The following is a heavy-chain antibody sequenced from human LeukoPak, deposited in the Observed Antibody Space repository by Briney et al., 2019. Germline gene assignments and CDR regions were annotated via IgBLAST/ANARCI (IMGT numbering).Heavy chain of an antibody. CDR1: GYTFAGYY. CDR3: ARVAKSSIWQFDY. D-gene: IGHD3-3*02. J-gene: IGHJ4*02. CDR2: INPNSGGT. V-gene: IGHV1-2*06. Sequence: GASVKVSCKASGYTFAGYYMHWVRQAPGQGLEWMGRINPNSGGTNYAQKFQGRVTMTRDTSISTAYMELSRLRSDYTAVYYCARVAKSSIWQFDYWGQGTLVTVSS.